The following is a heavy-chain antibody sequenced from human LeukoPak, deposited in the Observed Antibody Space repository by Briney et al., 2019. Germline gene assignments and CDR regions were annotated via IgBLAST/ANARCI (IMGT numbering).Heavy chain of an antibody. D-gene: IGHD3-10*01. CDR2: ISYDGSNK. Sequence: GGSLRLSCAASGFTFSRYGMHWVRQAPGKGLEWVAVISYDGSNKYYADSVKGRFTISRDNSKNTLYLQMNSLRAEDTAVYYCATSMVQGVFSYYYMDVWGKGTTVTVSS. V-gene: IGHV3-30*03. J-gene: IGHJ6*03. CDR1: GFTFSRYG. CDR3: ATSMVQGVFSYYYMDV.